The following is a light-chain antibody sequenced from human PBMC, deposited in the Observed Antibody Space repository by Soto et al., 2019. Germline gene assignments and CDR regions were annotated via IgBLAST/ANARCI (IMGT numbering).Light chain of an antibody. CDR1: SSDVGRYNY. V-gene: IGLV2-11*01. Sequence: QFALTQPRSESGSPGQSVTISCTGTSSDVGRYNYVSWYQHHPGTAPKVMIYDVSERPSGVPDRFSGSKSGNTASLTISGLQAEDEADYYCCSYAGSPRFVFGTGTKLTVL. J-gene: IGLJ1*01. CDR3: CSYAGSPRFV. CDR2: DVS.